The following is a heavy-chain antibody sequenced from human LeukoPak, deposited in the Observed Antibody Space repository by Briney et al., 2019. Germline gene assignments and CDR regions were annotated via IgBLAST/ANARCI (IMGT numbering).Heavy chain of an antibody. D-gene: IGHD3-16*01. Sequence: PSETLSLTCSVSGDSISSYYWSWIRQPPGKGLEWIGYIYYSGTTKYNPSLESRVTISVDTSKSQFSLKVNSVTSADTAIYYCATSFYDYDRWDYWGQGALASVSS. CDR2: IYYSGTT. CDR1: GDSISSYY. CDR3: ATSFYDYDRWDY. V-gene: IGHV4-59*01. J-gene: IGHJ4*02.